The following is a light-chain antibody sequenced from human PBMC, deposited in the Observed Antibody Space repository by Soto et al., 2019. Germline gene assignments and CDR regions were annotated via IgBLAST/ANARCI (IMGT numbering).Light chain of an antibody. CDR3: QQYNNWVT. CDR2: GAS. V-gene: IGKV3D-15*01. CDR1: QSVSSN. Sequence: QSPATLSLSTGERATLSCRASQSVSSNLAWYQQKPGQAPRLLIYGASTRATGIPARFSGSGSGTEFTLTISSLQSEDFAVYYCQQYNNWVTFGGGTKV. J-gene: IGKJ4*01.